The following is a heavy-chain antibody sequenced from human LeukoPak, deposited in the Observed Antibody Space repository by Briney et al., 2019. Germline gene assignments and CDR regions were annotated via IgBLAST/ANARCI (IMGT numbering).Heavy chain of an antibody. J-gene: IGHJ4*02. Sequence: GGSLRLSCAASGFTFSSYSMNWVRQAPGKGLEWVSHITSSGNTIYYADSVKGRFTISRDNAKNSLYLQMNSLRAEDTAVYYCARGSTATTADIVVVPAARGFDYWGQGTLVTVSS. D-gene: IGHD2-2*01. CDR3: ARGSTATTADIVVVPAARGFDY. V-gene: IGHV3-48*04. CDR2: ITSSGNTI. CDR1: GFTFSSYS.